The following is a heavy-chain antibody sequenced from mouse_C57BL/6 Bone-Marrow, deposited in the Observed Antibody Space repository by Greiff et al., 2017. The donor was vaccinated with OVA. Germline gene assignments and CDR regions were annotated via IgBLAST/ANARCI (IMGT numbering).Heavy chain of an antibody. CDR2: ISSGGSYT. D-gene: IGHD2-4*01. CDR1: GFTFSSYG. V-gene: IGHV5-6*01. Sequence: EVKLVESGGDLVKPGGSLKLSCAASGFTFSSYGMSWVRQTPDKRLEWVATISSGGSYTYYPDSVKGRFTISIDNAKNTLYLQMSSLKSEDTAMYYCARNYDYDAAWFAYWGQGTLVTVSA. J-gene: IGHJ3*01. CDR3: ARNYDYDAAWFAY.